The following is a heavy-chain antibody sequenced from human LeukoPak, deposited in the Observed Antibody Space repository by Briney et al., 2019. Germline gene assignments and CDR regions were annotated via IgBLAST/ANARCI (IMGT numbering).Heavy chain of an antibody. J-gene: IGHJ4*02. CDR2: IYYSGST. D-gene: IGHD3-22*01. V-gene: IGHV4-30-4*01. CDR3: ARSSPFRGHYDSSGIDY. Sequence: PSQTLSLTCTVSGGSISSGDYYWSWIPQPPGKGLEWIGYIYYSGSTYYNPSLKSRVTISVDTSKNQFSLKLSSVTAADTAVYYCARSSPFRGHYDSSGIDYWGQGTLVTVSS. CDR1: GGSISSGDYY.